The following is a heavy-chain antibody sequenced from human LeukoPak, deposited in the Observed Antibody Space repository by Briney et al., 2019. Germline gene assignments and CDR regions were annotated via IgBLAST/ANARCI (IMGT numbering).Heavy chain of an antibody. CDR3: ALARSEYHYGMDV. CDR2: TYYRSKWYN. V-gene: IGHV6-1*01. J-gene: IGHJ6*02. Sequence: SQTLSLTCAISGDSVSSISVSWNWIRQSPSRGLEWLGRTYYRSKWYNEYAVSVKGRININPDPSKNQFSLQLNSVTPEDTAVYYCALARSEYHYGMDVWGQGATVTISS. CDR1: GDSVSSISVS.